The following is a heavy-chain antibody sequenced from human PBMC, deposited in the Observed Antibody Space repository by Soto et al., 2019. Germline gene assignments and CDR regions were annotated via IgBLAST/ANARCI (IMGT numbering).Heavy chain of an antibody. J-gene: IGHJ3*02. Sequence: GSLRLSCAASVFTFSSYAMSWVRQAPGKGLEWVSAISGSGGSTYYADSVKGRFTISRDNSKNTLYLQMNSLRAEDTAVYYCAKVTGYYDSSGYDAFDIWGQGTMVTVSS. CDR1: VFTFSSYA. V-gene: IGHV3-23*01. CDR3: AKVTGYYDSSGYDAFDI. CDR2: ISGSGGST. D-gene: IGHD3-22*01.